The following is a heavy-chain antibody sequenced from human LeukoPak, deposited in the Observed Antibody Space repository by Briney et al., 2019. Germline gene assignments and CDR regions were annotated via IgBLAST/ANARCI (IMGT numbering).Heavy chain of an antibody. J-gene: IGHJ5*02. D-gene: IGHD3-10*01. V-gene: IGHV4-59*01. Sequence: SATLSLTCTVSGGSINTYYWSWIRQPPGKGLEWIGFVYYSGRTSYNPSLKSRVTISVDTSKSQFSLRLSSVTAADTAMYYCARLGLGDEACWFDPWGQGTLVTVSS. CDR2: VYYSGRT. CDR3: ARLGLGDEACWFDP. CDR1: GGSINTYY.